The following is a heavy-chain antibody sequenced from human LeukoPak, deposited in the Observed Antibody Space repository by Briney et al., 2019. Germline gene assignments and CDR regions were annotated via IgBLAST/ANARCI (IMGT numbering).Heavy chain of an antibody. Sequence: ASVKVSCKASGGTFSSYAISWVRQAPGQGLEWMGWINPNSGGTNYAQKFQGRVTMTRDTSISTAYMELSRLRSDDTAVYYCARDASYCGGDCYSGDLGDWGQGTLVTVSS. CDR3: ARDASYCGGDCYSGDLGD. CDR1: GGTFSSYA. CDR2: INPNSGGT. V-gene: IGHV1-2*02. D-gene: IGHD2-21*01. J-gene: IGHJ4*02.